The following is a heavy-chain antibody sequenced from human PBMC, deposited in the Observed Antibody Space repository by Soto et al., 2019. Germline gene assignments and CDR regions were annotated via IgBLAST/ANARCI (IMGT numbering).Heavy chain of an antibody. CDR3: ASEDFDWLLEFADGMDV. V-gene: IGHV4-34*01. J-gene: IGHJ6*02. Sequence: PSETLSLTCAVYGGSFSGYYWSWIRQPPGKGLEWIGEINHSGSTNYNPSLRSRVTISVDTSKNQFSLKLSSVTAADTAVYYCASEDFDWLLEFADGMDVWGQGTTVTVSS. CDR2: INHSGST. D-gene: IGHD3-9*01. CDR1: GGSFSGYY.